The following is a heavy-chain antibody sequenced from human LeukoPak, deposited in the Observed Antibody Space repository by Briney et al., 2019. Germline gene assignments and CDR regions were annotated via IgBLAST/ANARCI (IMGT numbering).Heavy chain of an antibody. CDR3: ARVTNYDILTGYLDY. D-gene: IGHD3-9*01. J-gene: IGHJ4*02. CDR1: GFTFSSYS. V-gene: IGHV3-21*01. Sequence: PGGSLRLSCAASGFTFSSYSMNWVRQAPGKGLEWVSSISSSSSYIYYADSVKGRFTISGDNAKNSLYLQMNSLRAEDTAVYCCARVTNYDILTGYLDYWGQGTLVTVSS. CDR2: ISSSSSYI.